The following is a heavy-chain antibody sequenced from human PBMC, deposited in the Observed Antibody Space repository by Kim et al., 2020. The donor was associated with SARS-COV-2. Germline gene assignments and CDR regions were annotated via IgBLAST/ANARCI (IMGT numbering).Heavy chain of an antibody. Sequence: ANSVKGRFTISRDTSKNTLYLQMNSLRAEDTAVYYCARDLGVWGSDGMDVWGQGTTVTVSS. D-gene: IGHD3-16*01. CDR3: ARDLGVWGSDGMDV. J-gene: IGHJ6*02. V-gene: IGHV3-30*07.